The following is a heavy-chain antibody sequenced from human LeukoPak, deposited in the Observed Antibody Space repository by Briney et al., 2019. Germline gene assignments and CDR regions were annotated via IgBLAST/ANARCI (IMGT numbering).Heavy chain of an antibody. V-gene: IGHV4-34*01. CDR1: GGSFGGYY. D-gene: IGHD5-18*01. CDR3: ARARGYSYGQTNWFDP. CDR2: INHSGST. J-gene: IGHJ5*02. Sequence: PSETLSLTCAVYGGSFGGYYWSWIRQPPGKGLERIGEINHSGSTNYNPSLKSRVAISVDTSKNQFSLKLSSVTAADTAVYYCARARGYSYGQTNWFDPWGQGTLVTVSS.